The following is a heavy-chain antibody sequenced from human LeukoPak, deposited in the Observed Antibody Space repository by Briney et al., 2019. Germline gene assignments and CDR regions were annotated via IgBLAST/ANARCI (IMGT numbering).Heavy chain of an antibody. CDR2: IKQNGSEK. CDR1: GFTFSSYA. CDR3: ADPGVGY. J-gene: IGHJ4*02. Sequence: GGSLRLSCAASGFTFSSYAMSWVRQAPGKGLEWVANIKQNGSEKSYVDSVKGRFTISRDNAQNSLYLQMNNLRADDTAVYYCADPGVGYWGQGTLVTVSS. D-gene: IGHD2-8*01. V-gene: IGHV3-7*01.